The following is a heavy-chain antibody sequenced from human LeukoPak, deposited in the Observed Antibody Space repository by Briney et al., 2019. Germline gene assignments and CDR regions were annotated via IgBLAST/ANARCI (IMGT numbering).Heavy chain of an antibody. J-gene: IGHJ5*02. Sequence: SGPTLVNPTQTLTLTCTFSGFSFSTSGVGVGWIRQPPGKALEWLALIYWNDEKRYSPSLKSRLTITKDTPKNQVVLTMTNLDPVDTATYYCGYRFAATFFDPWGQGTLVTVSS. CDR1: GFSFSTSGVG. CDR2: IYWNDEK. D-gene: IGHD6-13*01. CDR3: GYRFAATFFDP. V-gene: IGHV2-5*01.